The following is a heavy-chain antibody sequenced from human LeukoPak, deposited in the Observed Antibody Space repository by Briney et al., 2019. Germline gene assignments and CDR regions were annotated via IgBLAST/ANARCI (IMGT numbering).Heavy chain of an antibody. J-gene: IGHJ4*02. CDR3: ARVPGGYDQETDYFDY. CDR1: GGTFSSYA. V-gene: IGHV1-69*05. CDR2: IIPIFGTA. D-gene: IGHD5-12*01. Sequence: SVKVSCKASGGTFSSYAISRVRQAPGQGHEWMGGIIPIFGTANYAQKFQGSVTITTDESTSTAYMELSSLRSEDTAVYYCARVPGGYDQETDYFDYWGQGTLVTVSS.